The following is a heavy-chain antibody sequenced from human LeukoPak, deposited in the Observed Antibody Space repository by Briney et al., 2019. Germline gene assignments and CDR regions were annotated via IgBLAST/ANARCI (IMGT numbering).Heavy chain of an antibody. CDR3: AGYDHFDY. CDR1: GFTFNNYW. CDR2: IKQDGSEK. V-gene: IGHV3-7*01. D-gene: IGHD5-12*01. Sequence: GGSLRLSCAGSGFTFNNYWMSWVRQAPGKGLEWVASIKQDGSEKYYVDSVKGRFSISRDNAKNSLYLQMNSLRAEDTAVYYCAGYDHFDYWGQGTLVTVSS. J-gene: IGHJ4*02.